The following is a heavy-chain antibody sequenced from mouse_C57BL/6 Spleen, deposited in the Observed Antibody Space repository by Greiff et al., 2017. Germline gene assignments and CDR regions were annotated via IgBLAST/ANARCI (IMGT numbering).Heavy chain of an antibody. Sequence: DVMLVVSGGDLVKPGGSLKLSCAASGFTFSSYGMSWVRQTPDKRLEWVATISSGGSYTYYPDSVKGRFTISRDNAKNTLYLQMSSLKSEDTAMYYCARQEITTAYYAMDYWGQGTSVTVSS. CDR1: GFTFSSYG. D-gene: IGHD1-2*01. J-gene: IGHJ4*01. CDR2: ISSGGSYT. CDR3: ARQEITTAYYAMDY. V-gene: IGHV5-6*02.